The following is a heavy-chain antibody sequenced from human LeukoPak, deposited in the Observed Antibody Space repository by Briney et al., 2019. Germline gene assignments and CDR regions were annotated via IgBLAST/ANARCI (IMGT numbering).Heavy chain of an antibody. V-gene: IGHV4-34*01. CDR1: GGSFSGYY. D-gene: IGHD3-22*01. Sequence: SETLSLTCAVYGGSFSGYYWSWIRQPPGKGLEWIGEINHSGSTNYNPSLKSRVTISLDTSKHQVSLKLSSVTAADTAVYYCARGGGDYYDSSGYYRRNDAFDIWGQGTLVTVSS. CDR3: ARGGGDYYDSSGYYRRNDAFDI. CDR2: INHSGST. J-gene: IGHJ3*02.